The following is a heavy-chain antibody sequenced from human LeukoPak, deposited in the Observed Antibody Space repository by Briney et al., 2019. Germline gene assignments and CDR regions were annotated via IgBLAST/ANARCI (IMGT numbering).Heavy chain of an antibody. D-gene: IGHD3-10*01. J-gene: IGHJ4*02. CDR1: GFTFSDYY. Sequence: GGSLRLSCVASGFTFSDYYMSWIRQAPGKGLEWVSYISNSGSTIYYADSVKGRFTISRDNAKNSVYLQMNSLRAEDAAVYYCARAGLLWFGVDYWGRGTLVTVSS. CDR2: ISNSGSTI. V-gene: IGHV3-11*01. CDR3: ARAGLLWFGVDY.